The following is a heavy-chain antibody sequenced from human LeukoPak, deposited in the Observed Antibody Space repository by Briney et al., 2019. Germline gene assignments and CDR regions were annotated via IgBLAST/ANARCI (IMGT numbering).Heavy chain of an antibody. V-gene: IGHV3-30-3*01. D-gene: IGHD6-6*01. J-gene: IGHJ4*02. CDR3: ARDWVRKGSSLSRFRNYFDY. Sequence: PGRSLRLSCAASGFTFSSYAMHWVRQAPGKGLEWVAVISYDGSNKYYADSVKGRFTISRDNSKNTLYLQMNSLRAEDTAVYYCARDWVRKGSSLSRFRNYFDYWGQGTLVTVSS. CDR1: GFTFSSYA. CDR2: ISYDGSNK.